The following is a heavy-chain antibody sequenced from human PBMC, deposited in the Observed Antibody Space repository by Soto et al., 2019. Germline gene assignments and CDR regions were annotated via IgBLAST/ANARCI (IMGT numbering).Heavy chain of an antibody. CDR2: IYPGDSDT. Sequence: GESLKISCKGSGYSFTSYWIGWVRQMPGKGLEWMGIIYPGDSDTRYSPSFQGQVTISADKSISTAYLQWSSLKASDTAMYYCARYYYDTSLASDAFDIWGQGTMVTVSS. CDR3: ARYYYDTSLASDAFDI. D-gene: IGHD3-9*01. J-gene: IGHJ3*02. CDR1: GYSFTSYW. V-gene: IGHV5-51*01.